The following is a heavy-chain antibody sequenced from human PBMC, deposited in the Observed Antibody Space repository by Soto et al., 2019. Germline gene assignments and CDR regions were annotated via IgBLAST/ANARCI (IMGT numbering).Heavy chain of an antibody. D-gene: IGHD3-3*01. J-gene: IGHJ5*02. V-gene: IGHV3-30*18. CDR1: GFTFSSYG. CDR3: AKDLLPEWLLGTPSPHPGFDP. Sequence: QVQLVESGGGVVQPGRSLRLSCAASGFTFSSYGMHWVRQAPGKGLEWVAVISYDGSNKYYADSVKGRFTISRDNSKNTLYLQMNSLRAEDTAVYYCAKDLLPEWLLGTPSPHPGFDPWGQGTLVTVSS. CDR2: ISYDGSNK.